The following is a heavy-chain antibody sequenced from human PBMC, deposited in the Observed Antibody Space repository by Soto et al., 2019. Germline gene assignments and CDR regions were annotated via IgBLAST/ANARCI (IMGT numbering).Heavy chain of an antibody. CDR2: IYHSGST. CDR3: ARRDSGYYDSSGFHDY. CDR1: GGSISSGGYS. V-gene: IGHV4-30-2*01. Sequence: LSLTCAVSGGSISSGGYSWSWIRQPPGKGLEWIGYIYHSGSTYYNPSLKSRVTISVDRSKNQFSLKLSSVTAADTAVYYCARRDSGYYDSSGFHDYWGQGTLVTVSS. D-gene: IGHD3-22*01. J-gene: IGHJ4*02.